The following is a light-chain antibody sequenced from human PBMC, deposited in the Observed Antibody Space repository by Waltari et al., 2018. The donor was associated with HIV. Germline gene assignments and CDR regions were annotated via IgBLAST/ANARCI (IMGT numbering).Light chain of an antibody. CDR2: RNN. J-gene: IGLJ3*02. CDR1: SSNIGSNF. Sequence: QSVLTQPPSASGTPGQRVTISCSGGSSNIGSNFVIWYQQPPGPAPKLLMYRNNQRPSGVPDRFSGSKSGTSASLAISGLQSEDDADYYCAAWDDSLNGHWVFGGGTKVTVL. CDR3: AAWDDSLNGHWV. V-gene: IGLV1-44*01.